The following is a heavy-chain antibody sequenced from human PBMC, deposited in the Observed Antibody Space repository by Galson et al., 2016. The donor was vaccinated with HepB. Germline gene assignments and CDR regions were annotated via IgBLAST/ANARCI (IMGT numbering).Heavy chain of an antibody. Sequence: QSGAEVKKPGESLKISCKGSGYRFTSYWIGWVRQMPGKGLEWMGNIYPGDSHTRYSPSLQGQVTISADKSINTAYLQWSSLRATDTAMYYCGRLAHCTGNNCHVYFDLWARGTPVTVSS. CDR1: GYRFTSYW. J-gene: IGHJ2*01. CDR3: GRLAHCTGNNCHVYFDL. CDR2: IYPGDSHT. D-gene: IGHD2-8*02. V-gene: IGHV5-51*01.